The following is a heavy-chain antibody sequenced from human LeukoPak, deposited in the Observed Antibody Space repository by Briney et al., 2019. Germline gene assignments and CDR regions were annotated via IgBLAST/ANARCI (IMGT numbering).Heavy chain of an antibody. D-gene: IGHD6-13*01. CDR3: ARWSSSWQSFDY. CDR2: TPYSGDT. V-gene: IGHV4-59*01. Sequence: SETLSLTCTVSGASISSYYWNWIRQPPGKGLEWIGYTPYSGDTNYNPSLKSRVTLSVDTSKNQFSLGLRSVTAADTAVYYCARWSSSWQSFDYWGQGTLVTVSS. J-gene: IGHJ4*02. CDR1: GASISSYY.